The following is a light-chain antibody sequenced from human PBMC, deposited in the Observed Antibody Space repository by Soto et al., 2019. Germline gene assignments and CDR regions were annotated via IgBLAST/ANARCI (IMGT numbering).Light chain of an antibody. Sequence: QTVVTQEPSFSVSPGGTVTLTFGLTSGSVSTTYYPSCYQQTPGQAPRTLIYSTNIRSSGVPDRFSGSILGNKAALTITGAQADDESDYHCMLYMGGGLVVFGGGTKLTVL. V-gene: IGLV8-61*01. CDR3: MLYMGGGLVV. CDR2: STN. J-gene: IGLJ2*01. CDR1: SGSVSTTYY.